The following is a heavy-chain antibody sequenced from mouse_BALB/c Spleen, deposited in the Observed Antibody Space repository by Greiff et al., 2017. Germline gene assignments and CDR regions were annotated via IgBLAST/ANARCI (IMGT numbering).Heavy chain of an antibody. CDR2: IDPFNGGT. Sequence: VQLQQSGPELMKPGASVKISCKASGYSFTSYYMHWVKQSHGKSLEWIGYIDPFNGGTSYNQKFKGKATLTVDKSSSTAYMHLSSLTSEDSAVYYCARGNLLLRSYYFDYWGQGTTLTVSS. CDR1: GYSFTSYY. CDR3: ARGNLLLRSYYFDY. V-gene: IGHV1S135*01. J-gene: IGHJ2*01. D-gene: IGHD1-1*01.